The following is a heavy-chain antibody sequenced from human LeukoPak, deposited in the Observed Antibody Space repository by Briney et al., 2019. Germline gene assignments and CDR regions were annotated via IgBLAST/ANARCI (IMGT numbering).Heavy chain of an antibody. J-gene: IGHJ5*02. D-gene: IGHD6-19*01. V-gene: IGHV4-30-4*01. CDR1: GGSISSGDYY. Sequence: PSQTLSLTCTVSGGSISSGDYYWSWIRQPPGKGLEWIGYIYYSGSTYYNPSLKSRVTISVDTSKNQFSLKLSSVTAADTAVYYCARASKDSSGGYWDPGSKYNWFDPWGQGTLVTVSS. CDR2: IYYSGST. CDR3: ARASKDSSGGYWDPGSKYNWFDP.